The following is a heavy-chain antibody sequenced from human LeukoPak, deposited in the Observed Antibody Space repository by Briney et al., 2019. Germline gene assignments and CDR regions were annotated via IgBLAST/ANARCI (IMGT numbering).Heavy chain of an antibody. CDR3: ARGGLGTSCFN. D-gene: IGHD2-2*01. CDR1: GFTFSSYW. V-gene: IGHV3-7*03. Sequence: GGSLRLSCAASGFTFSSYWMSWVRQAPGKGLEWVANIKQDGSEKYYVDSVKGRFTISRDNSKNTLYLQMDSLRTEDTAVYFCARGGLGTSCFNWGQGTLVTVSS. CDR2: IKQDGSEK. J-gene: IGHJ4*02.